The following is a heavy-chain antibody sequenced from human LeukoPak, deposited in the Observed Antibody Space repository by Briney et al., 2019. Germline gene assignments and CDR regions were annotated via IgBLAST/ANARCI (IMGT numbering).Heavy chain of an antibody. CDR2: ISGSGDST. CDR1: GFTFSSYA. V-gene: IGHV3-23*01. CDR3: ARDPREYYESSGYNDY. J-gene: IGHJ4*02. Sequence: GGSLRLSCAASGFTFSSYAMSWVRQAPGQGLEWVSAISGSGDSTYYADSVKGRFTMSRDNAKNTLYLQMNSLRAEDTAVYYCARDPREYYESSGYNDYWGQGTLVTVSS. D-gene: IGHD3-22*01.